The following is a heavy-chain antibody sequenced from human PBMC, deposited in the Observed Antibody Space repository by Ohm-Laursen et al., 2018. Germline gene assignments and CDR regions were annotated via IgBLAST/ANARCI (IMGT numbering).Heavy chain of an antibody. Sequence: SLRLSCTASGFTFTSYAMSWVRQAPGKGLKWVSVISGSGGTTYYADSVKGRFTISRDNSKNTLYLQMNSLRAEDTAVYYCAKDWAGTAVKPPDAFDIWGQGTMVTVSS. D-gene: IGHD4-23*01. J-gene: IGHJ3*02. CDR2: ISGSGGTT. CDR1: GFTFTSYA. V-gene: IGHV3-23*01. CDR3: AKDWAGTAVKPPDAFDI.